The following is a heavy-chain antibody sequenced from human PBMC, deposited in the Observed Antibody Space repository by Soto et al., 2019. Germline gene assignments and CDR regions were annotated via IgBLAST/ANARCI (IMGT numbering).Heavy chain of an antibody. J-gene: IGHJ5*02. D-gene: IGHD1-7*01. V-gene: IGHV3-23*01. CDR2: ISGSGGST. Sequence: GGSLRLSCAASGFTFSSYAMSWVRQAPGKGLEWVSAISGSGGSTYYADSVKGRFTISRDNSKNTLYLQMNSLRAEDTAVYYCAKGVQLELRRSWFDPWGQGTLVTVSS. CDR3: AKGVQLELRRSWFDP. CDR1: GFTFSSYA.